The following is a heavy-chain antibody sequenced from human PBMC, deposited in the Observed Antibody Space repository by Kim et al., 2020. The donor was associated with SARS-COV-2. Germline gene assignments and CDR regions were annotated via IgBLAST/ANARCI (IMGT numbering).Heavy chain of an antibody. Sequence: ASVKVSCKASGYRFIAYYLHWVRRAPGQGLEWMGWINTESGETKYAQKFQARVTMTRAMSTSTAHMELTSLRIDDTAVYYSAKDLDYTNGTVRGGFDIWG. D-gene: IGHD1-1*01. J-gene: IGHJ3*02. V-gene: IGHV1-2*02. CDR1: GYRFIAYY. CDR3: AKDLDYTNGTVRGGFDI. CDR2: INTESGET.